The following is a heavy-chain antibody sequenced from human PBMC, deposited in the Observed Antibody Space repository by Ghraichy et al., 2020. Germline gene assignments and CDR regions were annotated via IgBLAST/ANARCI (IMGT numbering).Heavy chain of an antibody. D-gene: IGHD6-6*01. CDR1: GFTLSSYS. CDR3: VRSSIAPPPNNCFDP. J-gene: IGHJ5*02. Sequence: WGSLRLSCAASGFTLSSYSMNWVRQAPGKGLEWVAHSSTASGNIFYADSVEGRFTVSRDNAENSLHLQMNSLRVEDTAVYYCVRSSIAPPPNNCFDPWCQGTLVTVSS. CDR2: SSTASGNI. V-gene: IGHV3-21*01.